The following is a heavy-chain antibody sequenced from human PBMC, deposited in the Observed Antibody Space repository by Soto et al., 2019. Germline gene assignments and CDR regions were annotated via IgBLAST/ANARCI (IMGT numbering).Heavy chain of an antibody. J-gene: IGHJ6*02. V-gene: IGHV5-51*01. CDR3: ARAKRAPRTYYYDSSGYYGMDV. Sequence: GEALKISCKGSGYSFTSYWIGWGRQMPGKGLEWMGIIYHGDSDNRYSPSFQGQVTISADKSISTAYLQWSRLKASDTAMYYCARAKRAPRTYYYDSSGYYGMDVWGQGTTVTVSS. CDR1: GYSFTSYW. D-gene: IGHD3-22*01. CDR2: IYHGDSDN.